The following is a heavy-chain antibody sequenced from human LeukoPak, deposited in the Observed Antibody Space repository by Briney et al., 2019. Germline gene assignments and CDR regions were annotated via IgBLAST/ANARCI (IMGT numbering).Heavy chain of an antibody. CDR1: GFTFSSYE. D-gene: IGHD3-3*01. V-gene: IGHV3-48*03. CDR3: ARPFWSGY. CDR2: ISDSGTTT. J-gene: IGHJ4*02. Sequence: GSLRLSCAASGFTFSSYEMNWVRQAPGKGLEWVPYISDSGTTTYYANPVKGRFTISRDNAKNSLYLQMNSLRAEDTGVYYCARPFWSGYWGQGTLVTVSS.